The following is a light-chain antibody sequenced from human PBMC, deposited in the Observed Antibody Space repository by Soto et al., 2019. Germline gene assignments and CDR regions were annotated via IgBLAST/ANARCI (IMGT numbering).Light chain of an antibody. CDR1: SSNIGAGYD. CDR2: GNS. CDR3: KSYDSSLSGSV. Sequence: QSVLTQPPSVSGAPGQRVTISCTWSSSNIGAGYDVHWYQQLPGTAPKLLIYGNSNRPSGVPDRFSGSKSGTSASLSITGLQAEDEADYYCKSYDSSLSGSVFGGGTKLTVL. J-gene: IGLJ2*01. V-gene: IGLV1-40*01.